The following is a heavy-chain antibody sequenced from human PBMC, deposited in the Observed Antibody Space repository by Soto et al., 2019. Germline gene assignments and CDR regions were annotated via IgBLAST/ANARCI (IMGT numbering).Heavy chain of an antibody. CDR1: GYTFTSHY. Sequence: ASVKVSCKASGYTFTSHYMHWVRQAPGQGLEWMGIIYSSEGGTHYAQKFQGRITMTRDTSASTVYMELRGLRSDDTAIYYCARRMNSGHDLDGYWGQGTWITVSS. CDR2: IYSSEGGT. CDR3: ARRMNSGHDLDGY. V-gene: IGHV1-46*01. J-gene: IGHJ4*02. D-gene: IGHD5-12*01.